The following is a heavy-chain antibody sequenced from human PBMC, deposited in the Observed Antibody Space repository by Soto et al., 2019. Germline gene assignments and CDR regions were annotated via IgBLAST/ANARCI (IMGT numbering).Heavy chain of an antibody. CDR2: IKKDGSEE. Sequence: TGGSPRLSCAASGLTVSTYGMSWVRQAPGKGLEWVANIKKDGSEEYYVDSVKGRFTISRDNAKNSLYLQMNSLRAEDTAIYYCATDYSTSWYFPFDYSGQGTLVTLSS. D-gene: IGHD6-13*01. CDR1: GLTVSTYG. CDR3: ATDYSTSWYFPFDY. J-gene: IGHJ4*02. V-gene: IGHV3-7*04.